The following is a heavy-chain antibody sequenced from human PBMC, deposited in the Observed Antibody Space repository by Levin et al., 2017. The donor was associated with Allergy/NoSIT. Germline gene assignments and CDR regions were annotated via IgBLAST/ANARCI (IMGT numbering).Heavy chain of an antibody. CDR3: ATSFWGSYPAEY. V-gene: IGHV3-21*04. D-gene: IGHD3-16*02. CDR1: GFTFSLYS. CDR2: ISSSGSDI. J-gene: IGHJ4*02. Sequence: GGSLRLSCAASGFTFSLYSFNWVRQFPGKGLQWVSSISSSGSDIFYADSVKGRFAISRDNANNSVYLEINNLRVEDTALYFCATSFWGSYPAEYWGQGTLVTVS.